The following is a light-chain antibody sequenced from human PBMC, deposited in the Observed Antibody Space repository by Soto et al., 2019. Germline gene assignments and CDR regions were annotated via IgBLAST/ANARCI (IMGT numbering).Light chain of an antibody. Sequence: QSVLTQPPSASGSPGQSVTISCTGTSSDVGGYNDVSWYQQYPGKVPKLMVYEVNKRPSGVPDRFSGSKSGNTASLTVSGVQAEDEADYYCTSYAGGNNVFGTGTKVTVL. CDR3: TSYAGGNNV. V-gene: IGLV2-8*01. CDR1: SSDVGGYND. J-gene: IGLJ1*01. CDR2: EVN.